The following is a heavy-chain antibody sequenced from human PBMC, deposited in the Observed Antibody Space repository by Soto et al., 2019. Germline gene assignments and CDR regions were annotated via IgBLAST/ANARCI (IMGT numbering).Heavy chain of an antibody. CDR1: GFTFSSYG. CDR3: AREGRGYYFDY. V-gene: IGHV3-33*01. D-gene: IGHD3-10*01. Sequence: QVQLVESGGGVVQPGRSLRLSCAASGFTFSSYGMHWVRQAPGKGLEWVAVIWYDGSNKYYADSVKGRFTISRDNSKNTLYLQMNSLRAEDTAVYYCAREGRGYYFDYWGQGTLVIVSS. CDR2: IWYDGSNK. J-gene: IGHJ4*02.